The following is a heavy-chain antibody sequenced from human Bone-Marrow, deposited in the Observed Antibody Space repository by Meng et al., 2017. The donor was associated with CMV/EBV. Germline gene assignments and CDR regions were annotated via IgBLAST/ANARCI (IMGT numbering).Heavy chain of an antibody. D-gene: IGHD2-15*01. CDR2: ISGGGNTI. Sequence: GESLKISCAASAFPFTDYYMTWIRQAPGKGLEWISYISGGGNTIYYADSVKGRFTISRDNAKNSLYLQMNSLRAEDTAVYYCARGRRHSDYWGQGTLGTVSS. CDR1: AFPFTDYY. J-gene: IGHJ4*02. CDR3: ARGRRHSDY. V-gene: IGHV3-11*04.